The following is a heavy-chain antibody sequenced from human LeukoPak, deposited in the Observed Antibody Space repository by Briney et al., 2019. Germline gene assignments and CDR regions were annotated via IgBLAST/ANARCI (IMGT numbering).Heavy chain of an antibody. CDR3: ARDGGVSGYDLLDY. D-gene: IGHD5-12*01. J-gene: IGHJ4*02. CDR2: INQDGSEK. Sequence: PGGSLRLSCAASGFTFSSFWMTWVRQAPGKGLEWVANINQDGSEKYYVDSVKGRFTISRDNAKNSVYLQMNSLRAEDTAVYYCARDGGVSGYDLLDYWGQGTLVTASS. V-gene: IGHV3-7*01. CDR1: GFTFSSFW.